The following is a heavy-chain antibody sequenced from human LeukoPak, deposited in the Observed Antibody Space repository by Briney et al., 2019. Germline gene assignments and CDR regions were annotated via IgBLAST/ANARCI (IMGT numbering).Heavy chain of an antibody. CDR3: ARSGCSGGSCYDYYYDGMDV. CDR2: IIPIFGTA. Sequence: SVKVSCKASGGTFSSYAISWVRQAPGQGLEWMGGIIPIFGTANYAQKFQGRVTITADESTSTAYMELSSLRSEDTAVYYCARSGCSGGSCYDYYYDGMDVWGKGTTVTVSS. D-gene: IGHD2-15*01. V-gene: IGHV1-69*01. J-gene: IGHJ6*04. CDR1: GGTFSSYA.